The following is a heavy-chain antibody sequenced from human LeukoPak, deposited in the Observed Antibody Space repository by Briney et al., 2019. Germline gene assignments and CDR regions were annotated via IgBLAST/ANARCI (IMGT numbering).Heavy chain of an antibody. Sequence: GGSLRLSCAASGFTFSSYEMTWVRQAPGKGLEWVSHISISGSAIYYADSVKGRFTISRDNAKNSLFLQMNSLRVEDTAVYSCARRHFSGSIRGSFDYWGQGTLVTVSS. V-gene: IGHV3-48*03. CDR3: ARRHFSGSIRGSFDY. CDR2: ISISGSAI. CDR1: GFTFSSYE. D-gene: IGHD3-3*02. J-gene: IGHJ4*02.